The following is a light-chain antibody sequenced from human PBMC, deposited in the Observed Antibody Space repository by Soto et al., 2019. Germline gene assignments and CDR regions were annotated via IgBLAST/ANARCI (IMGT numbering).Light chain of an antibody. V-gene: IGKV1-5*03. J-gene: IGKJ4*01. CDR1: QIIGSW. CDR3: QQYDSLPLT. CDR2: KAT. Sequence: DIQMTQSPSTLSASVGDGVTITCRASQIIGSWLAWYQQKPGKAPKLLIYKATNLQSGVPSRFSGSGSGTDFSLTISSLQPEDSATYFCQQYDSLPLTFGGGTKVEIK.